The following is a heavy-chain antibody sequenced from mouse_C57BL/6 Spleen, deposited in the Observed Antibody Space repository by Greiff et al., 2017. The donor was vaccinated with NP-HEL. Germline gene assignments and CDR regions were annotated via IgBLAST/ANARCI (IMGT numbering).Heavy chain of an antibody. CDR3: ARGNGASQAGMDD. CDR2: IDPSDSYT. J-gene: IGHJ4*01. D-gene: IGHD3-2*02. CDR1: GYTFTSYW. Sequence: QVQLQQPGAELVKPGASVKLSCKASGYTFTSYWMQWVKQRPGQGLEWIGEIDPSDSYTNYNQKFKGKATLTVDTSSSTAYMQLSSLTAEDSAVYYCARGNGASQAGMDDWGQGTSVTVSS. V-gene: IGHV1-50*01.